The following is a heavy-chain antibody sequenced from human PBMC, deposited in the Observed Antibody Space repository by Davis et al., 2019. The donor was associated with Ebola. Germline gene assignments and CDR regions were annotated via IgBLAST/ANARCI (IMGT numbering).Heavy chain of an antibody. Sequence: SFTPPVPARSVPTYYCSWLRQPSRKGFEWLGYTFYRGRTEYNPSLKSRATISVDTSKNQFSLKLSSVTAADTAVYYCARVAYLNWFEHWGQGTLVTVSS. CDR1: ARSVPTYY. V-gene: IGHV4-59*02. J-gene: IGHJ5*02. CDR2: TFYRGRT. CDR3: ARVAYLNWFEH.